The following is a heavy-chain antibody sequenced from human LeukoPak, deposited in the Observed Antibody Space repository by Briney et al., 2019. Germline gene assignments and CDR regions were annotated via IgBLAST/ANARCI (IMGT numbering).Heavy chain of an antibody. V-gene: IGHV3-30*01. Sequence: PGGSLRLSCAASGFTFSSYAMHWVRQAPGKGLEWVAVISYDGSNEYYADSVKGRFTISRDNSKNTLYLQMNSLRAEDTAVYYCAGARSRYSSSPPLNYWGQGTLVTVSS. CDR2: ISYDGSNE. CDR3: AGARSRYSSSPPLNY. D-gene: IGHD6-6*01. CDR1: GFTFSSYA. J-gene: IGHJ4*02.